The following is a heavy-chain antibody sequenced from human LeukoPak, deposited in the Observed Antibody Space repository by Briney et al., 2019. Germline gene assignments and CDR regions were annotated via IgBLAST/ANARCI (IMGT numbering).Heavy chain of an antibody. CDR3: AREKAVVVPAAKDYYYYYMDV. D-gene: IGHD2-2*01. Sequence: ASVKVSCKASGYTFTNSYIHWVRQAPGQVLEWMGLINPDGGNTNYAQNFQGRVTMTRDMSTSTVYMELSSLRSEDTAVYYCAREKAVVVPAAKDYYYYYMDVWGKGTTVTISS. CDR2: INPDGGNT. V-gene: IGHV1-46*01. J-gene: IGHJ6*03. CDR1: GYTFTNSY.